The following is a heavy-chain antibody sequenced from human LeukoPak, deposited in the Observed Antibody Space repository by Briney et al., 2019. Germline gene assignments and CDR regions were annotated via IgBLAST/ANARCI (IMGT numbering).Heavy chain of an antibody. Sequence: PGGSLRLSCAASGFTFSSYRMNWVRQAPGKGLEWVSSISNTGGYIYYADSVKGRFTISRDNAKNSLYLQLNSLRAEDTAVYFCARDEMYGSESYAYFDYWGQGTLVTVSS. CDR1: GFTFSSYR. J-gene: IGHJ4*02. CDR3: ARDEMYGSESYAYFDY. CDR2: ISNTGGYI. V-gene: IGHV3-21*01. D-gene: IGHD3-10*01.